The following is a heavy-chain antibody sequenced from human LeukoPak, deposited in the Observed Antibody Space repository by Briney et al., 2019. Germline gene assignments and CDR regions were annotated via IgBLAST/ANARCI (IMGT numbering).Heavy chain of an antibody. V-gene: IGHV1-2*02. CDR2: MNPGTGDT. D-gene: IGHD1-1*01. Sequence: ASVKVSCQASAYTLDNYYIHWVRQAPGQGLEWMGWMNPGTGDTNYAHNLQGRVTMTRDTSLDTAYLDLTRLTPGDTALFYLASAAWNAFDHWGQGTLVTVSS. CDR1: AYTLDNYY. J-gene: IGHJ4*02. CDR3: ASAAWNAFDH.